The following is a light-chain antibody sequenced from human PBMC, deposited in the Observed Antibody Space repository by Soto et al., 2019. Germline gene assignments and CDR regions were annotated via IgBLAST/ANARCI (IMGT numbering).Light chain of an antibody. J-gene: IGLJ1*01. CDR1: STGAVTSGHW. Sequence: QAVVTQEPSLTVSPGGTVTLTCDSSTGAVTSGHWPYWFQQKPGQAPKLMIYEVNKRPSGVPDRFSGSKSGNTASLTVSGLQAEDEADYYCSSYAGSSNVFGTGTKLTVL. V-gene: IGLV2-8*01. CDR3: SSYAGSSNV. CDR2: EVN.